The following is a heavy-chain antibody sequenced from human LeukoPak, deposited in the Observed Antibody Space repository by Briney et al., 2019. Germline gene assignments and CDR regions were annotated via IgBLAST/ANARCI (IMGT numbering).Heavy chain of an antibody. CDR3: ARRAGAYSHPYDY. V-gene: IGHV3-53*01. CDR1: GFTVRSNY. CDR2: IHSGGST. D-gene: IGHD4/OR15-4a*01. Sequence: GGSLRLSCAASGFTVRSNYMTWVRQAPGKGLDWVSVIHSGGSTDYADSVKGRFTISRDNSKNTLYLQMSSLRAEDTAVYYCARRAGAYSHPYDYWGQGTLVTVSS. J-gene: IGHJ4*02.